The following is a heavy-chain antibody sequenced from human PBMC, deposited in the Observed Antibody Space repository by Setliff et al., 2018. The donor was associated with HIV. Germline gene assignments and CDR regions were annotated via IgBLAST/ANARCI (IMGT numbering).Heavy chain of an antibody. Sequence: SETLSLTCTVSGGSASNSRYYWAWIRQPPGKGLEYIGSIHYNAKTYYNPSLHSRVTISIDTSKNQFSLNLTSVTAADTAVYYCARRRGPMVRGVDPTPSYYFDYWGQGTLVTVSS. CDR2: IHYNAKT. D-gene: IGHD3-10*01. CDR3: ARRRGPMVRGVDPTPSYYFDY. V-gene: IGHV4-39*01. CDR1: GGSASNSRYY. J-gene: IGHJ4*02.